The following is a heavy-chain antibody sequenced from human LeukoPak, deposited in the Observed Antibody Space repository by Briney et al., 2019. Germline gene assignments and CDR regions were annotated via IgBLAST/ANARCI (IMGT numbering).Heavy chain of an antibody. D-gene: IGHD1-26*01. CDR3: ARDPGEWELPDYFDY. V-gene: IGHV3-30*01. J-gene: IGHJ4*02. Sequence: GGSLRLSCAASGFTFSSYAMHWVRQAPGKGLEWVAVISYDGSNKYYADSVKGRFTISRDNSKNTLYLQMNSLRAEDTAVYYCARDPGEWELPDYFDYWGQGTLVTVSS. CDR1: GFTFSSYA. CDR2: ISYDGSNK.